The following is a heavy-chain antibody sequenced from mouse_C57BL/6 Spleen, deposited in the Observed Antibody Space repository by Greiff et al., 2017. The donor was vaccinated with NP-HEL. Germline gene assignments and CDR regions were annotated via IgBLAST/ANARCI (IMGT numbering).Heavy chain of an antibody. D-gene: IGHD2-4*01. J-gene: IGHJ2*01. CDR1: GYTFTDYY. Sequence: VQLQQSGPVLVKPGASVKMSCKASGYTFTDYYMNWVKQSHGKSLEWIGVINPYNGGTSYNQKFKGKATLTVDKSSSTAYMELNSLTSEDSAVYYCARRDYDDYFDYWGQGTTLTVSS. CDR2: INPYNGGT. CDR3: ARRDYDDYFDY. V-gene: IGHV1-19*01.